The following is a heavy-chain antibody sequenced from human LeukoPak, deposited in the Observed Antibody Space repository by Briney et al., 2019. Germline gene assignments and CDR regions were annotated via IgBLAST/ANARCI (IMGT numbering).Heavy chain of an antibody. Sequence: ESGPTLVNPTQTLTLTCSFSGFSLSSSGMCVSWIRQPPGKAPEWLALIDWDDDKYYTTSLKTRLTISKDTSKNQVVLRMTNMDPVDTATYYCARSTRDYDVLAGYYTIAFDYWGRGNLVTVSS. CDR1: GFSLSSSGMC. CDR3: ARSTRDYDVLAGYYTIAFDY. D-gene: IGHD3-9*01. J-gene: IGHJ4*02. CDR2: IDWDDDK. V-gene: IGHV2-70*01.